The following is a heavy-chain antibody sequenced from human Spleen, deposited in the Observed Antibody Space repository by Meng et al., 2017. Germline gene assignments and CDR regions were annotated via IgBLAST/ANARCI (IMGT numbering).Heavy chain of an antibody. CDR1: GGSFSDYY. Sequence: QVRLQQWGAGLLKPSETLSLTCVVSGGSFSDYYWSWIRQPPGKGLEWIGYIYYSGSTYYNPSLKSLVTISVDPSKNQFSLMVSSVTAADTAVYYCASSGWYRGPNYFDYWGQGTLVTVSS. J-gene: IGHJ4*01. V-gene: IGHV4-34*01. CDR3: ASSGWYRGPNYFDY. CDR2: IYYSGST. D-gene: IGHD6-19*01.